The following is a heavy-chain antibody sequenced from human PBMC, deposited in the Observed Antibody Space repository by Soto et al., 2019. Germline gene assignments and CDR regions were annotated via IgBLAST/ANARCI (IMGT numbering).Heavy chain of an antibody. J-gene: IGHJ4*02. CDR3: ARDSPYYYDSGTYYDY. V-gene: IGHV4-39*02. D-gene: IGHD3-10*01. CDR1: GGSISSSSYY. CDR2: IYYSGST. Sequence: SETLSLTCTVSGGSISSSSYYWGWIRQPPGKGLEWIGSIYYSGSTYYNPSLKSRFTISRDNAKNSLYLQMNSLRAEDTAVYYCARDSPYYYDSGTYYDYWGQGALVTVSS.